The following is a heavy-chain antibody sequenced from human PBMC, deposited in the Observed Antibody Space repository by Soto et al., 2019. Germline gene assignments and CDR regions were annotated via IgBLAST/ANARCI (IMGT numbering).Heavy chain of an antibody. J-gene: IGHJ4*02. CDR3: AKDTTGTYTTMDN. V-gene: IGHV3-9*01. CDR1: GFSFKNHA. D-gene: IGHD1-7*01. CDR2: ISWNSDCK. Sequence: EVQLVESGGGLVQPGRSLRLSCTASGFSFKNHAMNWVRQAPGKGLEWVSGISWNSDCKGYADSVKGRFTVSRDNAKNSLYLQMNSLRAEDTALYYCAKDTTGTYTTMDNWGQGTLVTVSS.